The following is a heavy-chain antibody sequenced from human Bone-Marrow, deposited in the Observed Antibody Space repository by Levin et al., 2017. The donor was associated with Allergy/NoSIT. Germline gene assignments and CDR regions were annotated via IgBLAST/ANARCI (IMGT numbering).Heavy chain of an antibody. D-gene: IGHD3/OR15-3a*01. CDR2: ISWNSGSI. Sequence: SLKISCAASGFTFDDHAMHWVRQAPGKGLEWVSGISWNSGSIGYADSVKGRFTISRDNAKNSLYLQMNSLRTEDTALYYCAREKFDFGATFDSWGQGTMVTVSS. CDR3: AREKFDFGATFDS. CDR1: GFTFDDHA. J-gene: IGHJ3*02. V-gene: IGHV3-9*01.